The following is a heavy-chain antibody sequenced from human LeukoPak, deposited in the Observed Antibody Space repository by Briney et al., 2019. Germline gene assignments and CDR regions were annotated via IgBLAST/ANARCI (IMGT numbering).Heavy chain of an antibody. CDR3: VRRSGIAVAGAFDY. V-gene: IGHV3-48*03. CDR1: GFTFSSYE. CDR2: ISSSGSTK. J-gene: IGHJ4*02. D-gene: IGHD6-19*01. Sequence: GGSLRLSCAASGFTFSSYEMNWVRQAPGKGLEWLSYISSSGSTKYYVDSVKGRFTISRDNAKNSLYLQMNSLRAEDTAVYYCVRRSGIAVAGAFDYWGQGTLVTVSS.